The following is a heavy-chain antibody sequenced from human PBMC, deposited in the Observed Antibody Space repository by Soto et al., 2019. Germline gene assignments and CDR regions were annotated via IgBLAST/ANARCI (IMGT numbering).Heavy chain of an antibody. D-gene: IGHD2-15*01. CDR1: GFTFATSA. V-gene: IGHV1-58*02. Sequence: ASVKVSCKASGFTFATSAMQWARQARGQRLEWIGWIVVGSGNTNYAQKFQERVTITRDMSTSTAYMELNSLRSEDTAVYYCAADLRYCSGGSCDDYWGQGTLVTVSS. CDR3: AADLRYCSGGSCDDY. CDR2: IVVGSGNT. J-gene: IGHJ4*02.